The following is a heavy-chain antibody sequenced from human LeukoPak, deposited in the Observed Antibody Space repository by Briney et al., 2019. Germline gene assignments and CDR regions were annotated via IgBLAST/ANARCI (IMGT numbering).Heavy chain of an antibody. J-gene: IGHJ4*02. Sequence: GGSLRLSCAASGFTFSRYSMSWVRQAPGKGLEWVSGLSGSGGTTYYVDSVKGRFTISRDNSKNTLYLQMNSLRAEDTAVYYCAKDRVGAMLYFDYWGQGTLVTVSS. D-gene: IGHD1-26*01. V-gene: IGHV3-23*01. CDR3: AKDRVGAMLYFDY. CDR1: GFTFSRYS. CDR2: LSGSGGTT.